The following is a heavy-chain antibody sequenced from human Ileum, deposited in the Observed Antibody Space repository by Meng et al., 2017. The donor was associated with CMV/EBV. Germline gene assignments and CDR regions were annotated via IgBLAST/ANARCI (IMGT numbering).Heavy chain of an antibody. J-gene: IGHJ4*02. D-gene: IGHD2-21*02. V-gene: IGHV3-23*01. Sequence: VQLFEPGGGLVRPGGSLGLSCAAPGLPFSTYWMHWVRQAPGKGLVWVSAISGSGGSTYYADSVKGRFTISRDNSKNTLYLQMNSLRAEDTAVYYCAKDGGGDCSFDYWGQGTLVTVSS. CDR1: GLPFSTYW. CDR3: AKDGGGDCSFDY. CDR2: ISGSGGST.